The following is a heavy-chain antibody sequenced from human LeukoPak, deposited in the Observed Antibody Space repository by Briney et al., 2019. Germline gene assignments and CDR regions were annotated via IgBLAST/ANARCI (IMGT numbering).Heavy chain of an antibody. V-gene: IGHV3-53*01. J-gene: IGHJ5*02. CDR3: ARDVYGSVSYWSDL. Sequence: GGSLRLSCAASGFTVSTTYMSWVRQAPGKGLEWVSTIYSGGKTYYADSVKGRFTISRDNSRNTLFLQMNSLRADDTAVYYCARDVYGSVSYWSDLWGQGTLVTVSS. D-gene: IGHD3-10*01. CDR2: IYSGGKT. CDR1: GFTVSTTY.